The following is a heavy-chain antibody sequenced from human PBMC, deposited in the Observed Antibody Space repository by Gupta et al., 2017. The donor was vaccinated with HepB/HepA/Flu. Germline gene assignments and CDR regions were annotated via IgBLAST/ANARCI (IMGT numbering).Heavy chain of an antibody. V-gene: IGHV3-23*01. CDR1: GFTFSSYA. D-gene: IGHD1-14*01. CDR2: ISGSGGST. J-gene: IGHJ4*02. CDR3: AKDPRNARIPIGY. Sequence: EVQLLESGGGLVQHGGSLRLSCAASGFTFSSYAMSWVRQAPGKGLEWVSAISGSGGSTYYADSVKGRFTISRDNSKNTLYLQMNSLRAEDTAVYYCAKDPRNARIPIGYWGQGTLVTVSS.